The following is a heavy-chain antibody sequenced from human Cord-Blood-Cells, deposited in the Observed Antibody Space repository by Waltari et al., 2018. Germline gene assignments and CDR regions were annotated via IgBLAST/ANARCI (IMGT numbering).Heavy chain of an antibody. Sequence: EVQLVESGGGLVQPGGSLRLSCAASGFPVSRNYMSWVRTAPGKGLEWVSVIYSGGSTYYADSVKGRFTISRHNSKNTLYLQMNSLRAEDTAVYYCARVAVAGQPGAFDIWGQGTMVTVSS. D-gene: IGHD6-19*01. CDR3: ARVAVAGQPGAFDI. CDR2: IYSGGST. J-gene: IGHJ3*02. V-gene: IGHV3-53*04. CDR1: GFPVSRNY.